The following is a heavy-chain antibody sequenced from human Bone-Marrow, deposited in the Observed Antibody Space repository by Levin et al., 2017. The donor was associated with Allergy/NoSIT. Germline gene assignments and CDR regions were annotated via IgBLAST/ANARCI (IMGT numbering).Heavy chain of an antibody. J-gene: IGHJ6*03. CDR2: IDYSGST. CDR1: GASINSGSNY. CDR3: ARDLDYYYYMDV. V-gene: IGHV4-61*01. Sequence: SETLSLTCTVYGASINSGSNYWSWIRQSPGKGLEWIGYIDYSGSTIYNPSLRSRVTISADTSKNRFSLTLTSVTAADTAVYYCARDLDYYYYMDVWGKGTTVTVSS.